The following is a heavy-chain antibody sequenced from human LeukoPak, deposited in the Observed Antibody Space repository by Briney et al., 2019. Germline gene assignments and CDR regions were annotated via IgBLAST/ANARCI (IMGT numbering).Heavy chain of an antibody. J-gene: IGHJ3*02. V-gene: IGHV3-21*01. CDR1: GFTFSSYS. CDR2: ISSSSSYI. CDR3: ARVWLADAFDI. D-gene: IGHD6-19*01. Sequence: GGSLRLSRAASGFTFSSYSMNWVRQAPGKGLEWVSSISSSSSYIYYADSVKGRFTISGDNAKNSLYLQMNSLRAEDTAVYYCARVWLADAFDIWGQGTMVTVSS.